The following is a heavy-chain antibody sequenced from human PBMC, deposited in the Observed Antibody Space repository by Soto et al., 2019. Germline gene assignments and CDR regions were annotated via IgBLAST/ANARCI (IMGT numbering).Heavy chain of an antibody. Sequence: ASRKISCTASGSTFSSQYMPWERKAPGQGLEWRGIINPSGGSTSYAQKFQGRVTMTRDTSTSTVYMELSSLRSEDTAVYYCARCNYYDSSFYYGMGVWRQGTTVTVCS. D-gene: IGHD3-22*01. V-gene: IGHV1-46*01. CDR3: ARCNYYDSSFYYGMGV. CDR2: INPSGGST. J-gene: IGHJ6*02. CDR1: GSTFSSQY.